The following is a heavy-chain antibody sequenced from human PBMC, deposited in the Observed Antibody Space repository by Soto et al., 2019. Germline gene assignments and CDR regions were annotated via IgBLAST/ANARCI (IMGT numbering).Heavy chain of an antibody. V-gene: IGHV3-30-3*01. CDR1: GFSFTTYA. D-gene: IGHD5-18*01. CDR3: ASAIETDMDPCDY. Sequence: PGRSLRLSCAAAGFSFTTYAMHWVRQAQGKGLEWVAVISDDGSIKYYADSVKGRFTISRDTSKNTFYLQMNSLRGDDTSTYDCASAIETDMDPCDYWGQGAPVTASS. CDR2: ISDDGSIK. J-gene: IGHJ4*02.